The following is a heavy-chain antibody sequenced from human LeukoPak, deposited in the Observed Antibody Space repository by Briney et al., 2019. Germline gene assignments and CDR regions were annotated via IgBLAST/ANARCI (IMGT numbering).Heavy chain of an antibody. Sequence: PSETLSLTCTVSGGSISSGTYYWSWIRQPAGKGLERVGRIYTFGTTNYNPSLESRVTISVDTSKNQFSLKLSSVTAADTAVYYCARRGGKRYLYWFDPWGQGTLVTVSS. CDR3: ARRGGKRYLYWFDP. V-gene: IGHV4-61*02. D-gene: IGHD4-23*01. J-gene: IGHJ5*02. CDR2: IYTFGTT. CDR1: GGSISSGTYY.